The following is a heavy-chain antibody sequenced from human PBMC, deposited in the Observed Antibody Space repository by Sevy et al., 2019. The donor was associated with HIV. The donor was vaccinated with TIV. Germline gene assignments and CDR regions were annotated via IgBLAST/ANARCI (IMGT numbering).Heavy chain of an antibody. J-gene: IGHJ4*02. CDR3: ARDKSLAVAGYFDY. D-gene: IGHD6-19*01. V-gene: IGHV3-30-3*01. CDR1: GLTFSSYA. CDR2: ISYDGSNK. Sequence: GGSLRLSCAASGLTFSSYAMHWVRQAPGKGLEWVAVISYDGSNKYYADSVKGRFTISRDNSKNTLYLQMNSLRAEDTAVYYCARDKSLAVAGYFDYWGQGTLVTVSS.